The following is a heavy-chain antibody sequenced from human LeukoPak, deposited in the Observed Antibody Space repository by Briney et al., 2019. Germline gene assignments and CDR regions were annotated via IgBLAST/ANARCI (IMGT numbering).Heavy chain of an antibody. CDR3: ATDMVVGATREFDY. Sequence: ASVKVSCKASGYTFTSYDINWVRQATGQGLEWMGWMNPNSGNTGYAQKFQGRVTMTRNTSISTAYMELSSLRSEDTAVYYCATDMVVGATREFDYWGQGTLVTVSS. J-gene: IGHJ4*02. D-gene: IGHD1-26*01. CDR1: GYTFTSYD. V-gene: IGHV1-8*01. CDR2: MNPNSGNT.